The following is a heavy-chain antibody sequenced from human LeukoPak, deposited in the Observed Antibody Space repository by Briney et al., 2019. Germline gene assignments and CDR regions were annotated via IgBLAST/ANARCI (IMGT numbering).Heavy chain of an antibody. CDR3: AREGSSSFLPFDY. D-gene: IGHD6-6*01. V-gene: IGHV3-74*01. J-gene: IGHJ4*02. CDR2: INSDGSST. Sequence: GGSLRLSCAASGFTFSSYWMHWVRQAPGKGLVWVSRINSDGSSTSYADSVKGRFTISRDNAKNTLYLQMNSLRAEDTAVYYCAREGSSSFLPFDYWGLGTLVTVSS. CDR1: GFTFSSYW.